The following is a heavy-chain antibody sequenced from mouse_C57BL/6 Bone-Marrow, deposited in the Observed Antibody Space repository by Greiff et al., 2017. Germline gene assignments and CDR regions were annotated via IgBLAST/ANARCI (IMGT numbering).Heavy chain of an antibody. CDR3: ARYKGFAY. CDR2: IDPSDSYT. CDR1: GYTFTSYW. J-gene: IGHJ3*01. V-gene: IGHV1-50*01. Sequence: VQLQQPGAELVKPGASVKLSCKASGYTFTSYWMQWVNQRPGQGLEWIGEIDPSDSYTNYNQKFKGKATLTVDTSSSTAYMQLSSLTSEDSAVYYCARYKGFAYWGQGTLVTVSA.